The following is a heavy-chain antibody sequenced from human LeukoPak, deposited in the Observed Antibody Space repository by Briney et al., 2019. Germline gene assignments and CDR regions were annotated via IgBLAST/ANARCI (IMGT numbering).Heavy chain of an antibody. Sequence: PGGSLRLSCAASGFTFSSYGMHWVRQAPGKGLEWVAFIRYDGSNKYYADSVKGRFTISRDNSKNTLYLQMNSLRAEDTAVYYCAKGRLLRFGELPDYWGQGTLVTVSS. D-gene: IGHD3-10*01. CDR2: IRYDGSNK. CDR3: AKGRLLRFGELPDY. V-gene: IGHV3-30*02. J-gene: IGHJ4*02. CDR1: GFTFSSYG.